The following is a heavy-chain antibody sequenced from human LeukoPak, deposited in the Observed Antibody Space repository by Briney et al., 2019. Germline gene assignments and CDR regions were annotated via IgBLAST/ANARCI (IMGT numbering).Heavy chain of an antibody. D-gene: IGHD3-22*01. CDR3: AREGYDSSGYYPRLFDY. Sequence: PGGSLRLSCAASLFTFSSYAMSWVRQAPGKGLEWVSAISGSGGSTYYADSVKGRFTISRDNSKNTLYLQMNSLRAEDTAVYYCAREGYDSSGYYPRLFDYWGQGTLVTVSS. V-gene: IGHV3-23*01. CDR1: LFTFSSYA. J-gene: IGHJ4*02. CDR2: ISGSGGST.